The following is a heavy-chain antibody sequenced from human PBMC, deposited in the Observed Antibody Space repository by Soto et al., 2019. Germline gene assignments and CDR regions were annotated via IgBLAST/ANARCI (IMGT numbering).Heavy chain of an antibody. Sequence: ASVKVSCKASGYAFTGYYMHWVRQAPGQGLEWMGWINPNSGGTNYAQKFQGRVTMTRDTSISTAYMELSRLRSDDTAVYYCAREGDTATPGGYYGMDVWGQGTTVTVS. V-gene: IGHV1-2*02. CDR3: AREGDTATPGGYYGMDV. D-gene: IGHD5-18*01. CDR1: GYAFTGYY. J-gene: IGHJ6*02. CDR2: INPNSGGT.